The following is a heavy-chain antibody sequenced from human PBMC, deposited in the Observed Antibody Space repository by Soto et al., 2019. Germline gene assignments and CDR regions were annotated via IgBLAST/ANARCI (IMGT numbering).Heavy chain of an antibody. D-gene: IGHD1-1*01. CDR1: GYSFTSYW. CDR3: VRGPDDDMHGMHV. Sequence: PGESLKISCKGSGYSFTSYWIGWVRQMPGKGLEWMGIIYPGDSDTRYSPSFQGQVTISADKSISTAYLQWSSLKASDTAMYYCVRGPDDDMHGMHVRGRGTTVTGSS. V-gene: IGHV5-51*01. CDR2: IYPGDSDT. J-gene: IGHJ6*02.